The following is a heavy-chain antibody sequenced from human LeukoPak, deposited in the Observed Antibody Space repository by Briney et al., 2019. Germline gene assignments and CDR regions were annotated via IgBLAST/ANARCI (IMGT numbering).Heavy chain of an antibody. CDR3: ARDKGYAFDI. J-gene: IGHJ3*02. CDR2: IGTSSSAI. Sequence: GGSLRLSCAASGFPFSSYSMNWVRQAPGKGLEWVSYIGTSSSAIYYADSAKGRFTISRDNAKNSLYLQMNSLRAEDTAVYYCARDKGYAFDIWSQGTLVTVSS. V-gene: IGHV3-48*01. CDR1: GFPFSSYS. D-gene: IGHD5-12*01.